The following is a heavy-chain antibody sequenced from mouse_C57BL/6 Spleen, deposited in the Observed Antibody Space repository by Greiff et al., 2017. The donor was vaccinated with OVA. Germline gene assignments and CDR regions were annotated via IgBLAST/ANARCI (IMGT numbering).Heavy chain of an antibody. Sequence: QVQLQQPGAELVKPGASVKLSCKASGYTFTSYWMHWVKQRPGRGLEWIGMVDPNSGGTKYNEKFMSKATLTVDKPSSTAYMQLSSLTSEDTANYYCARVDRDYYGDYWGQGTTLTVSS. V-gene: IGHV1-72*01. J-gene: IGHJ2*01. D-gene: IGHD1-1*01. CDR1: GYTFTSYW. CDR2: VDPNSGGT. CDR3: ARVDRDYYGDY.